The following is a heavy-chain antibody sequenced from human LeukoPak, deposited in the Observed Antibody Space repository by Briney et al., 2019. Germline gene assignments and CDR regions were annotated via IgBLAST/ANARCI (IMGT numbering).Heavy chain of an antibody. V-gene: IGHV3-21*01. CDR1: GFTFSSYS. D-gene: IGHD5-18*01. CDR3: ARRRDPGYSYGYEYDY. Sequence: KPGGSLRLSCAASGFTFSSYSMNWVRQAPGKGLEWVSSISSRSSYIYYADSVKGRFTISRDNAKNSLYLQMNSLRAEDTAVYYCARRRDPGYSYGYEYDYWGQGTLVTVSS. J-gene: IGHJ4*02. CDR2: ISSRSSYI.